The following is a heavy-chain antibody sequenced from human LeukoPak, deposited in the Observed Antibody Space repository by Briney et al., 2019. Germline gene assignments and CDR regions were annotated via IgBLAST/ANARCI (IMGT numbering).Heavy chain of an antibody. CDR1: GGTFSSYA. J-gene: IGHJ3*02. Sequence: ASVKVSCKASGGTFSSYAISWVRQAPGQGLEWMGWINPNSGGTNYAQKFQGRVTMTRDTSISTAYMELSRLRSDDTAVYYCARAAVAGHDAFDIWGQGTMVTVSS. V-gene: IGHV1-2*02. D-gene: IGHD6-19*01. CDR2: INPNSGGT. CDR3: ARAAVAGHDAFDI.